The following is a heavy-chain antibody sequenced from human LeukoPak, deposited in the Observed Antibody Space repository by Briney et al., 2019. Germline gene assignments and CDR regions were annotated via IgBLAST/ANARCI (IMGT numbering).Heavy chain of an antibody. V-gene: IGHV3-30*18. D-gene: IGHD3-10*01. Sequence: GGSLRLSCAASGFTFNIYGMHWVRQAPGKGLEWEAGISYDEMYQYYADSVKGRFTISRDNSKNTLFLQMNSLRAEDTAIYYCAKDRDYYGSGSDYWGQGTLVTVSS. J-gene: IGHJ4*02. CDR2: ISYDEMYQ. CDR1: GFTFNIYG. CDR3: AKDRDYYGSGSDY.